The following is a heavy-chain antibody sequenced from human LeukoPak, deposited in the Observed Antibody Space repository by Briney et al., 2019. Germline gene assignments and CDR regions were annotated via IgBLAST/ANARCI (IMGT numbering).Heavy chain of an antibody. Sequence: PSETLSLTCTVSGYSISSGYYWGWIRQPPGKGLEWIGSIYHSGSTYYNPSLKSRVTISVDTSKNQFSLKLSSVTAADTAVYYCARDYGDYWALGYWGQGTLVTVSS. J-gene: IGHJ4*02. CDR3: ARDYGDYWALGY. V-gene: IGHV4-38-2*02. D-gene: IGHD4-17*01. CDR2: IYHSGST. CDR1: GYSISSGYY.